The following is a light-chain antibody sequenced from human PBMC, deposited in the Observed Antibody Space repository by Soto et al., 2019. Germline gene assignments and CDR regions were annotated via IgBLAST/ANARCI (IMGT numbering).Light chain of an antibody. CDR1: QSVSSN. CDR3: QQYNKWPPT. Sequence: EIVMTQSPATLSVSPGERATLSCRASQSVSSNLAWFQQKPGQAPRLLIYGASTRDTGIPARFSGSGSGTEFTLTISSLQSEDFAVYHCQQYNKWPPTFGQGTKGDIK. V-gene: IGKV3-15*01. CDR2: GAS. J-gene: IGKJ1*01.